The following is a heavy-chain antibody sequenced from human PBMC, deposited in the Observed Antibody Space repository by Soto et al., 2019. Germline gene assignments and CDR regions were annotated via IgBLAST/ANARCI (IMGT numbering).Heavy chain of an antibody. D-gene: IGHD5-18*01. CDR2: IYYTGST. CDR3: ARRDTATDFDY. V-gene: IGHV4-59*08. CDR1: GGSITSYY. J-gene: IGHJ4*02. Sequence: QVQLQESGPGLVKPSETLSLTCTVSGGSITSYYWSWIRQPPGKGLEWVGYIYYTGSTNYNPSLKRRVTISVDTSKSQFSLKLSSVTAADTAVYYCARRDTATDFDYWGQGTLVTVSS.